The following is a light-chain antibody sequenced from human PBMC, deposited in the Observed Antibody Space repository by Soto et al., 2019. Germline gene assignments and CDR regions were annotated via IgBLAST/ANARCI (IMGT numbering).Light chain of an antibody. V-gene: IGLV2-8*01. CDR1: SSDVGGYNF. J-gene: IGLJ1*01. CDR2: DVS. CDR3: SSYAGSNDYV. Sequence: QSALTQPPSASGSPGQSVTISCTGTSSDVGGYNFVSWYQQYPGKAPKLMTYDVSKRPSGVPDRFSGSKSGNTASLTVSGLQAEDEADYYCSSYAGSNDYVFGTGTKLTVL.